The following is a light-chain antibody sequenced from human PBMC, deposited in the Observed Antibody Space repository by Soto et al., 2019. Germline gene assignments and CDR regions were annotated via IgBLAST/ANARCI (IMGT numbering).Light chain of an antibody. Sequence: VMTHSLAALSVYPRERATLSCRASQSVSSNLAWYQQKPGQAPRLLIYDASSRATGIPDRFSGSGSGTDFTLTISRLYPEDFAVYCCQQYGSAPPLDTFCQGTRPEIK. CDR1: QSVSSN. V-gene: IGKV3D-20*01. J-gene: IGKJ5*01. CDR2: DAS. CDR3: QQYGSAPPLDT.